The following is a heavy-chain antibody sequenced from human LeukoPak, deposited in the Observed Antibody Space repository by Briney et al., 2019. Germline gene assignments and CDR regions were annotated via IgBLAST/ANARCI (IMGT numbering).Heavy chain of an antibody. CDR1: GASFSGYY. Sequence: PSETLSLTCAVYGASFSGYYWSWIRQPPGKGLEWLGEINHSGSTNYNPSLKSRVTISVDTSKNQFSLKLSSVTAADTAVYYCARLNLDIVVVVAADYYYYYMDVWGKGTTVTISS. D-gene: IGHD2-15*01. V-gene: IGHV4-34*01. CDR2: INHSGST. J-gene: IGHJ6*03. CDR3: ARLNLDIVVVVAADYYYYYMDV.